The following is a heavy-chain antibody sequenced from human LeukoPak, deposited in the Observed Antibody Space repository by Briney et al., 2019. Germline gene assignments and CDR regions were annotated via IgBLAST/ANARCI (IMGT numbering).Heavy chain of an antibody. CDR2: IIPIFGTA. V-gene: IGHV1-69*13. J-gene: IGHJ5*02. CDR1: GGTFSSYA. CDR3: ARVGCSSTSCYTVWFDP. D-gene: IGHD2-2*02. Sequence: ASVKVSCKASGGTFSSYAISWVRQAPGQGLEWMGGIIPIFGTANYAQKFQGRVTITADESTSTAYMELSSLRSEDTAVYYCARVGCSSTSCYTVWFDPGGQGTLVTVSS.